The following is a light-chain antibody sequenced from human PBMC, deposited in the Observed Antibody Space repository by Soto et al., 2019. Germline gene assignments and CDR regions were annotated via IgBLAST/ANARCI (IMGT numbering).Light chain of an antibody. CDR1: QSVTSNY. CDR2: GAS. Sequence: EIVLTQSPGTLSSSPGERVTLSCRASQSVTSNYLAWYQQKPGQAPRLLIYGASIRATGIPDRFSGSGSGTDFTLTISSLQSEDFAIYYCQQYNDRAWTFGQGTKVDIK. J-gene: IGKJ1*01. CDR3: QQYNDRAWT. V-gene: IGKV3-20*01.